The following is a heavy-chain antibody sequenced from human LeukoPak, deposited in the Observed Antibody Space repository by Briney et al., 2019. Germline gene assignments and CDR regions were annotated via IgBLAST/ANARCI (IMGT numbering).Heavy chain of an antibody. CDR3: LTPNSSGWYAY. CDR2: INPNSGGT. CDR1: GYTFTGYY. V-gene: IGHV1-2*02. Sequence: ASVTVSCKASGYTFTGYYMHWVRQAPGQGLEWMGWINPNSGGTNYAQKFQGRVTMTRDTSISTAYMELSRLRSDDTAVYYCLTPNSSGWYAYWGQGTLVTVSS. D-gene: IGHD6-19*01. J-gene: IGHJ4*02.